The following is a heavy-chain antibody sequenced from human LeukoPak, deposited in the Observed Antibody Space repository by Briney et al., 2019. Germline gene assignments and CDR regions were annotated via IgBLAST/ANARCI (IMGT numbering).Heavy chain of an antibody. CDR3: ARDRDSSGYFDAFDI. CDR2: ISYDATTK. J-gene: IGHJ3*02. Sequence: GGSLRLSCEASGFTFSNYALYWVRQAPGKGLEWVAGISYDATTKRYADSVKGRFTISRDNSKNMLYLQMNGLRAEDTAVYYCARDRDSSGYFDAFDIWGQGTMVTVSS. V-gene: IGHV3-30*14. D-gene: IGHD3-22*01. CDR1: GFTFSNYA.